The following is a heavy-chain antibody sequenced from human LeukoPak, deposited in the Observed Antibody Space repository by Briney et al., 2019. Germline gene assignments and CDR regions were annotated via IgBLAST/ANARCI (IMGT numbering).Heavy chain of an antibody. Sequence: PSETLSLTCAVYGGSFSGYYWSWIRQPPGKGLEWIGEINHSGSTNYNPSLKSRVTISVDTSKNQFSLKLSSVTAADTAVYYCARVLTYYGSTRYHPWRQRTLVTVSS. CDR3: ARVLTYYGSTRYHP. J-gene: IGHJ5*02. D-gene: IGHD3-10*01. CDR1: GGSFSGYY. V-gene: IGHV4-34*01. CDR2: INHSGST.